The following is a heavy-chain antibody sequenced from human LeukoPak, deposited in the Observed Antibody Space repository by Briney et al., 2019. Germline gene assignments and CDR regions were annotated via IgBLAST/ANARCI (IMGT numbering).Heavy chain of an antibody. Sequence: SETLSLTCTVSGGSISNYYWNWIRQPPGKGLEWIGYIYYTGNTNYNPSLKSRVTISIDKSKNQFSLKLNSVTAADTAVYYCARAFLVGYSPEEYFFDYWGQGNLVTVSS. J-gene: IGHJ4*02. CDR3: ARAFLVGYSPEEYFFDY. V-gene: IGHV4-59*12. CDR1: GGSISNYY. CDR2: IYYTGNT. D-gene: IGHD2-15*01.